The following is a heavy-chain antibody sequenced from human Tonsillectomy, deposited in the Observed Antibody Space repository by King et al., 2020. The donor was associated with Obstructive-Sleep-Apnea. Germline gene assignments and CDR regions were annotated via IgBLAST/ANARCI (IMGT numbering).Heavy chain of an antibody. Sequence: QLVQSGAEVKKPGASVKVSCKASGYTFTGYYMHWVRQAPGQGLEWMGWINPNTGGTHYAQTFQGWVTMTRDTSISTAYMELSRLRSDDTAVYYCARDCSGGSCFDYWGQGTLVTVTS. V-gene: IGHV1-2*04. D-gene: IGHD2-15*01. CDR2: INPNTGGT. CDR3: ARDCSGGSCFDY. J-gene: IGHJ4*02. CDR1: GYTFTGYY.